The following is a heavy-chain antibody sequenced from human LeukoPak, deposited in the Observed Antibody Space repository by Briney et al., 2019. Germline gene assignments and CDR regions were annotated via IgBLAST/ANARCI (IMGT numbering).Heavy chain of an antibody. V-gene: IGHV1-69*04. CDR3: AEGAHHYDSSSSLDY. J-gene: IGHJ4*02. Sequence: SVKVSCKASGGTFSSYAISWVRQAPGQGLEWMGRIIPILGIANYAQKFQGRVTITADKSTSTAYMELSSLRSEDTAVYYCAEGAHHYDSSSSLDYWGQGTLVTVSS. CDR1: GGTFSSYA. CDR2: IIPILGIA. D-gene: IGHD3-22*01.